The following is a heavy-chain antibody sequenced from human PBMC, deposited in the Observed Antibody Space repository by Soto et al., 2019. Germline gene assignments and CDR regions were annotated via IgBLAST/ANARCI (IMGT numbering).Heavy chain of an antibody. CDR3: ARDGVGATSSPNAFDI. CDR1: GGTFSSYA. J-gene: IGHJ3*02. CDR2: IIPIFGTA. D-gene: IGHD1-26*01. V-gene: IGHV1-69*13. Sequence: GASVKVSCKASGGTFSSYAISWVRQAPGQGLEWMGGIIPIFGTANYAQKFQGRVTITADESTSTAYMELSSLRSEDTAVYYCARDGVGATSSPNAFDIWGQGTMVTVS.